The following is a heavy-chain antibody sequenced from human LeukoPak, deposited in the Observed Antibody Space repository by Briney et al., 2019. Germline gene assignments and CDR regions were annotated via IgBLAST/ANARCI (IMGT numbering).Heavy chain of an antibody. CDR3: WRDVRPANL. D-gene: IGHD5-24*01. CDR2: IHSSGST. Sequence: PSETLSLTCTVSGGSISRNYWSWIRQPPGKGLEWIGYIHSSGSTNYNPSLESRVTITMVTSKNKLSLQLTSGTAADSPVYYLWRDVRPANLWGQGTLVTVSS. V-gene: IGHV4-59*01. J-gene: IGHJ4*02. CDR1: GGSISRNY.